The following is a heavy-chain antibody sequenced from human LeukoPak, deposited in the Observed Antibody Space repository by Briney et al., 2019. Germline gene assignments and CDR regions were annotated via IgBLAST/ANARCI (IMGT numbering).Heavy chain of an antibody. CDR3: ARDQGGVGY. Sequence: GGSLRLSCAVSGFTLSSYNMNWVRQASGKGLEWVSYIRNSGNTIYYADSVKGRFTISRDNAKNSLYLQMNSLRAEDTAVYYCARDQGGVGYWGQGTLVTVSS. D-gene: IGHD3-16*01. CDR2: IRNSGNTI. CDR1: GFTLSSYN. V-gene: IGHV3-48*01. J-gene: IGHJ4*02.